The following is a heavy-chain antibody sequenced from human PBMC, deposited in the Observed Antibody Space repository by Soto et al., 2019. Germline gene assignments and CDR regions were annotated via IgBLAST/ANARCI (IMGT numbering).Heavy chain of an antibody. J-gene: IGHJ6*02. Sequence: KASETLSLTCTVSGGSISSSSYYWGWIRQPPGKGLEWIGSIYYSGSTYYNPSLKSRVTISVDTSKNQFSLKLSSVTAADTAVYYCASGAVAGPFYYYYYYGMDVWGQGTTVTV. CDR3: ASGAVAGPFYYYYYYGMDV. D-gene: IGHD6-19*01. CDR1: GGSISSSSYY. V-gene: IGHV4-39*01. CDR2: IYYSGST.